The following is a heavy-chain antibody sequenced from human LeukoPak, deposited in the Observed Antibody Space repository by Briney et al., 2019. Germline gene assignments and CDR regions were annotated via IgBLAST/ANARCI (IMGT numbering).Heavy chain of an antibody. D-gene: IGHD3-3*01. CDR2: ISGSGDNT. CDR3: AKKGRDFDPDAFDT. V-gene: IGHV3-23*01. CDR1: GFTFSSCA. J-gene: IGHJ3*02. Sequence: GGSLRLSCAASGFTFSSCAMSWVRQAPGKGLEWVSTISGSGDNTYYADSVKGRFTISRDNSKNTLYLQMNSLRAEDTAVYYCAKKGRDFDPDAFDTWGQGTMVTVS.